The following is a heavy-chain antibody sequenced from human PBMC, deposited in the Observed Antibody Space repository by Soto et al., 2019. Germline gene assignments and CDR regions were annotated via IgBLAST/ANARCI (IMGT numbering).Heavy chain of an antibody. CDR1: GGSISSYY. CDR2: IYYSGST. D-gene: IGHD3-10*01. V-gene: IGHV4-59*01. Sequence: SETLSLTCTVSGGSISSYYWSWIRQPPGKGLEWIGYIYYSGSTNYNPSLKSRVTISVDTXNNQFSLQMSSANAADTAVYYCASRTNGSGSYYRLDYYYGMDVWGQGTTVTVSS. CDR3: ASRTNGSGSYYRLDYYYGMDV. J-gene: IGHJ6*02.